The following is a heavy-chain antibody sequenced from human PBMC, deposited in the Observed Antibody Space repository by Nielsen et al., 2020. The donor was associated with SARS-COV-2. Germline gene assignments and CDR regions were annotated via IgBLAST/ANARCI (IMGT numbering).Heavy chain of an antibody. Sequence: SLSLTCAVSGGSVSSNDWWTWVRQSPGKGLEWIGEVSHSGSINYNPSLKSRVTLSMDKSKRQFSLRLTSVSAADTAVYFCARGDLVVVPSPILGLGPFFYYFYLDVWGKGTTVIVSS. V-gene: IGHV4-4*01. D-gene: IGHD2-2*01. CDR3: ARGDLVVVPSPILGLGPFFYYFYLDV. CDR1: GGSVSSNDW. J-gene: IGHJ6*03. CDR2: VSHSGSI.